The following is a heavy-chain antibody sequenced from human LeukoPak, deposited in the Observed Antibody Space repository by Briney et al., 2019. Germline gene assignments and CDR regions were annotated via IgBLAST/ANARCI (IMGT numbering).Heavy chain of an antibody. V-gene: IGHV4-61*05. J-gene: IGHJ5*02. CDR1: GGSISSSSYY. Sequence: SETLSLTCTVSGGSISSSSYYWGWIRQPPGKGLEWIGYIYYSGSTNYNPSLKSRVTISVDTSKNQFSLKLSSVTAADTAVYYCARARNRNWFDPWGQGTLVTVSS. D-gene: IGHD1-14*01. CDR2: IYYSGST. CDR3: ARARNRNWFDP.